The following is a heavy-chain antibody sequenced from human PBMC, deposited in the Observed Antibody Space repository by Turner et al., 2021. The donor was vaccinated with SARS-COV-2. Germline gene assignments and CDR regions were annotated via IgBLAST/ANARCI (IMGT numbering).Heavy chain of an antibody. V-gene: IGHV4-39*01. D-gene: IGHD3-22*01. CDR1: GGSISSTSDY. CDR2: IYSSGNT. Sequence: QVHLQESGPGVVKPSETLSLTCSVSGGSISSTSDYWGWIRQSPGKGLEWIGNIYSSGNTFYNPSLKSRVTISVDTSKNQFERKLNSGTAADTAVYYCTRHPYMIGAGDWGQGTLVTVSS. J-gene: IGHJ4*02. CDR3: TRHPYMIGAGD.